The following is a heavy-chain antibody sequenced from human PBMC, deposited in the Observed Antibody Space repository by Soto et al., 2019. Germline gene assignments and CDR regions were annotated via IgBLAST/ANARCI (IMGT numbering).Heavy chain of an antibody. V-gene: IGHV4-31*03. D-gene: IGHD3-22*01. CDR3: ARGLVKDSSGYFPPFDY. Sequence: QVQLQESGPGLVKPSQTLSLTCTVSGGSISSGGYYWSWIRQHPGKGLEWIGYIYYSGSTYYNPSLKSRVTISVDTSKNQFSLKLSSVTAADTAVYYCARGLVKDSSGYFPPFDYWGQGTLVTVSS. J-gene: IGHJ4*02. CDR1: GGSISSGGYY. CDR2: IYYSGST.